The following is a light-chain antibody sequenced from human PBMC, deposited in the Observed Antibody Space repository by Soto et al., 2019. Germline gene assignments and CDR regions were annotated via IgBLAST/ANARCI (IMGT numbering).Light chain of an antibody. CDR1: SSDVGGYN. CDR2: DVN. CDR3: CSYTSSSTYV. Sequence: LTQPASVSGSPGQSITISCTGTSSDVGGYNVSWYQQHPGKAPKLMIFDVNNRPSGVSNRFSGSKSGNTASLTISGLQAEDEADYYCCSYTSSSTYVFGTGTKVTVL. J-gene: IGLJ1*01. V-gene: IGLV2-14*01.